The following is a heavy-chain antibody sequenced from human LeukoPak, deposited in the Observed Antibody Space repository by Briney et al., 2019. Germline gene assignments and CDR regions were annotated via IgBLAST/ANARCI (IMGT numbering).Heavy chain of an antibody. CDR2: IYYSGST. CDR1: GGSISSYY. D-gene: IGHD5-18*01. V-gene: IGHV4-59*01. CDR3: ARVVTAMVMEWNWFDP. Sequence: KASETLSLTCTVSGGSISSYYWSWIRQPPGKGLEWIGYIYYSGSTNYNPSLKSRVTISVDTSKNQFSLKLSSVTAADTAVYYCARVVTAMVMEWNWFDPWGQGTLVTVSS. J-gene: IGHJ5*02.